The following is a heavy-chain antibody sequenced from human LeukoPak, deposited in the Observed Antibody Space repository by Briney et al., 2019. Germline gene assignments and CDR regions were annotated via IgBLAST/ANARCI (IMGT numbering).Heavy chain of an antibody. Sequence: GGSLRLSCAAPGVMFSDHDMNWGRQAPGKGLEWVSVISGNGHDRFYIDSVRGRFTISRDNSMNTLYLQMNRRRAEDTALYYCARDRVSGATPKMDSWGQGTLVTVSS. CDR3: ARDRVSGATPKMDS. V-gene: IGHV3-23*01. CDR1: GVMFSDHD. CDR2: ISGNGHDR. J-gene: IGHJ5*01. D-gene: IGHD1-26*01.